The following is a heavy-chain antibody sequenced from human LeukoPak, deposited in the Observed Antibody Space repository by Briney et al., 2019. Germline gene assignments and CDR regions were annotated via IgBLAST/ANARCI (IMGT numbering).Heavy chain of an antibody. Sequence: HAGGSLRLSCAASGFTFSSYAMHWVRQAPGKGLEWVAVISYDGSNKYYADSVKGRFTISRDNSKNTLYLQMNSLRAEDTAVYYCARGRYGGNWARNYYMDVWGKGTTVTVSS. CDR3: ARGRYGGNWARNYYMDV. CDR2: ISYDGSNK. J-gene: IGHJ6*03. D-gene: IGHD4-23*01. CDR1: GFTFSSYA. V-gene: IGHV3-30-3*01.